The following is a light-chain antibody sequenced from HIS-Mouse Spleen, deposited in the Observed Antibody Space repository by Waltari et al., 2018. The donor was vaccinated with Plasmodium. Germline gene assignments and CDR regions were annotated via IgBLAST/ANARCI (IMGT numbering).Light chain of an antibody. J-gene: IGLJ2*01. V-gene: IGLV3-1*01. CDR1: KFGDKY. CDR3: QAWDSSTAWV. CDR2: QDI. Sequence: SYELTQPPSVSVSPGQTASITCPGDKFGDKYACWYPQKPGQSPVLVIYQDIKRPSGNPERFSGSNSGNTATLTISGTQAMDEADYYCQAWDSSTAWVFGGGTKLTVL.